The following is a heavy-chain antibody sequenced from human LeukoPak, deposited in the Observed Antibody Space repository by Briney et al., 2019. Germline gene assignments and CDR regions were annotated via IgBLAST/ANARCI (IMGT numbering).Heavy chain of an antibody. CDR2: MNPNSGNT. Sequence: ASVKVSCKAPGYTFTSYDINWVRQATGQGLEWMGWMNPNSGNTGYAQKFQGRVTMTRNTSISTAYMELSSLRSEDTAVYYSAREGLYGLAFDIWGQGTMVTVSS. V-gene: IGHV1-8*01. D-gene: IGHD2-8*01. CDR1: GYTFTSYD. J-gene: IGHJ3*02. CDR3: AREGLYGLAFDI.